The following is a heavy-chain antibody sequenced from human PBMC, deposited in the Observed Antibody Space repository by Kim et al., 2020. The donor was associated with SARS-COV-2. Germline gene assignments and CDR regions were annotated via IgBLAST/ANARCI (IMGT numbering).Heavy chain of an antibody. D-gene: IGHD2-8*01. CDR3: AKGPGYCTD. J-gene: IGHJ4*02. CDR2: ISHDGSDK. V-gene: IGHV3-30*18. Sequence: GGSLRLSCAASGFTFSSYGMHWVRQAPGKGLEWVAVISHDGSDKYYADSVKGRFTISRDNSKNTLYLQMNSLRGEDTAAYYCAKGPGYCTDWGQGTLVTVSS. CDR1: GFTFSSYG.